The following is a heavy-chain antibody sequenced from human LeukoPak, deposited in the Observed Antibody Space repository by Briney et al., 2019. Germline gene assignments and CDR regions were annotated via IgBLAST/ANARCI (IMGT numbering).Heavy chain of an antibody. J-gene: IGHJ4*02. CDR2: ISYDGSNK. V-gene: IGHV3-30*18. D-gene: IGHD5-24*01. CDR3: AKDQEMATSYFDY. Sequence: GGSLRLSCAASGFTFSSYGMHWVRQAPGKGLEWVAVISYDGSNKYYADSVKGRFTISRDNSKNTLYLQMNSLRAEDTAVYHCAKDQEMATSYFDYWGQGTLVTVSS. CDR1: GFTFSSYG.